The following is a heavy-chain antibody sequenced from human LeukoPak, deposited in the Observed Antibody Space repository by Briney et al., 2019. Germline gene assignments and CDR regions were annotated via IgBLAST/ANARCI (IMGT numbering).Heavy chain of an antibody. CDR2: IYTSGST. CDR3: ARDSVSGYYDSGGYYYGAMGLDY. D-gene: IGHD3-22*01. Sequence: PSETLSLTCTVSGGSISSGSYYWSWIRQPAGKGLEWIGRIYTSGSTNYNPSLKSRVTISVDTSKNQFSLKLSSVTAADTAVYYCARDSVSGYYDSGGYYYGAMGLDYWGQGTLVTVSS. V-gene: IGHV4-61*02. CDR1: GGSISSGSYY. J-gene: IGHJ4*02.